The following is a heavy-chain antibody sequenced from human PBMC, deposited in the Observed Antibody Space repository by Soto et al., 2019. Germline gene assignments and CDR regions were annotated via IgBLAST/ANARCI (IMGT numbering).Heavy chain of an antibody. D-gene: IGHD4-17*01. J-gene: IGHJ4*02. V-gene: IGHV4-31*03. CDR3: ARDGGYGGNSWHY. Sequence: HSETLSLTCTVSGGSVSSGGYYWSWIRQHPGKGLEWIGYIYYSGSTYYNPSLKSRVTISVDTSKNQFSLKLSSVTAADTAVYYCARDGGYGGNSWHYWGQGTLVTVSS. CDR2: IYYSGST. CDR1: GGSVSSGGYY.